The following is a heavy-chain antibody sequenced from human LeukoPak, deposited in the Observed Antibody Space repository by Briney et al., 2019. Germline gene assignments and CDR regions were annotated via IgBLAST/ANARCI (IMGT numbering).Heavy chain of an antibody. D-gene: IGHD2-21*01. CDR3: ARVVAVPQSIGYFFDY. CDR1: GGSINSGIYY. J-gene: IGHJ4*02. Sequence: PSETLSLTCAVSGGSINSGIYYWGWIRQPPGQGLEWIGNMFYSGDTYCNPSLKSRVTISIDTSKSQFSLNLSSVTAADTAVYYCARVVAVPQSIGYFFDYWGQGTLVTVSS. V-gene: IGHV4-39*01. CDR2: MFYSGDT.